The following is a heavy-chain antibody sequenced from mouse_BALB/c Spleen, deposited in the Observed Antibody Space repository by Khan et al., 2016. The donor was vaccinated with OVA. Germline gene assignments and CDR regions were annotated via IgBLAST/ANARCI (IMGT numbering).Heavy chain of an antibody. CDR2: ISTYYGDA. V-gene: IGHV1S137*01. CDR3: ARSHSGFAY. Sequence: QVQLKESGAELVRPGVSVKISCKGSGYTFTDYAMHWVKQSHAKSLEWIGVISTYYGDANYNQKFKGKATMTVDKSSSTAYMYLARLTSEDSASYYCARSHSGFAYWGQGTLVTVS. CDR1: GYTFTDYA. J-gene: IGHJ3*01.